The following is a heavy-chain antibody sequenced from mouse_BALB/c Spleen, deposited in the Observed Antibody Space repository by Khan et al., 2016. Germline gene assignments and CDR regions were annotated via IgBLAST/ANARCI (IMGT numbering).Heavy chain of an antibody. CDR2: IYPGNGDT. Sequence: QVQLKQSGAELVKPGASVKMSCKASGYTFTSYNMHWVKQTPGQGLEWIGAIYPGNGDTSYNQKFKGKATLTADKSSSTAYMQLSSLTSEDSAVYYCAPDGYYA. D-gene: IGHD2-3*01. CDR1: GYTFTSYN. J-gene: IGHJ4*01. V-gene: IGHV1-12*01. CDR3: APDGYYA.